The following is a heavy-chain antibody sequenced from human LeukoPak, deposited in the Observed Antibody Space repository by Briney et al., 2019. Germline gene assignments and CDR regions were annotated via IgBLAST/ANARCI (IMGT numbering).Heavy chain of an antibody. CDR3: ARGGLSGYHADY. D-gene: IGHD3-22*01. CDR2: INPKSGGT. Sequence: GASVKVSCKASGGTFSSYAISWVRQAPGQGLEWMGWINPKSGGTNYAQKFPGRVTMTRDTSISTAYMELSRLRSDDTAVYYCARGGLSGYHADYWGQGTLVTVSS. CDR1: GGTFSSYA. V-gene: IGHV1-2*02. J-gene: IGHJ4*02.